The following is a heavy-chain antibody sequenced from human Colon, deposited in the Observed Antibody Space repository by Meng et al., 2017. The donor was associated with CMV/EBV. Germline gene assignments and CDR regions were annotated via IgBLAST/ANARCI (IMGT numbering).Heavy chain of an antibody. D-gene: IGHD3-3*01. CDR3: AKGADFHDFWRGFAY. Sequence: SGVNVNDVDMTWVRQAPGKGLEWVSAISGSGVTTYYSDAVKGRVTISRDNSRNTLHLQINSLRADDTAVYYCAKGADFHDFWRGFAYWGQGAVVTVSS. CDR2: ISGSGVTT. V-gene: IGHV3-23*01. CDR1: GVNVNDVD. J-gene: IGHJ4*02.